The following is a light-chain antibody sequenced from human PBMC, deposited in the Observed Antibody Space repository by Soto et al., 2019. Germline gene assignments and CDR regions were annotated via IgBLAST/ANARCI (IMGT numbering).Light chain of an antibody. CDR1: QSVSSSY. CDR3: HQYYSSPLT. Sequence: EIVLTQSPGTLSLSPGERATLSCRASQSVSSSYLAWYQQKPGQAPRLLIYGASSRATGIPDRFSGSGSVTDFTLTISRLEPEDCAVYYCHQYYSSPLTFGGGTKVEIK. J-gene: IGKJ4*01. CDR2: GAS. V-gene: IGKV3-20*01.